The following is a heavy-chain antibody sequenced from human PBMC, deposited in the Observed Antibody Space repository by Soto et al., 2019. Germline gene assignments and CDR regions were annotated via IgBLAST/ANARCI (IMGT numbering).Heavy chain of an antibody. Sequence: QVQLQESGPGLVKPSETLSLMCTVSGGSISSSYWSWIRQPPGKGLEWIGYIYYSGSTNYNPSLKTRVTISVDTSNNQFSLTLISVTAADTAVYYCARERRDGYKHYFDYWGQGTLVTVSS. V-gene: IGHV4-59*01. J-gene: IGHJ4*02. CDR2: IYYSGST. CDR3: ARERRDGYKHYFDY. CDR1: GGSISSSY. D-gene: IGHD5-12*01.